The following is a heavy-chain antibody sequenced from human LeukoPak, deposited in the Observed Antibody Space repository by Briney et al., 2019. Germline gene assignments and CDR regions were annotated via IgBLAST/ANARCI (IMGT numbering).Heavy chain of an antibody. CDR1: GGSISSHY. CDR2: IYYSGST. V-gene: IGHV4-59*11. Sequence: SETLSLTCTVSGGSISSHYWSWIRQPPGRGLEWIGYIYYSGSTYYNPSLKSRVTISIDTSRTQFSLKLTSVTAADTAVYFCARKYSTGWHGCYFDYWGQGTLVTVSS. CDR3: ARKYSTGWHGCYFDY. D-gene: IGHD6-19*01. J-gene: IGHJ4*02.